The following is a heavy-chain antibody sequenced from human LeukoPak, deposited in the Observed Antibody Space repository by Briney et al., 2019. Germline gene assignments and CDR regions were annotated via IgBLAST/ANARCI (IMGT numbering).Heavy chain of an antibody. V-gene: IGHV3-23*01. CDR2: ISGSGDST. CDR3: ARVGYSGYDYDY. CDR1: GFTFSSYA. J-gene: IGHJ4*02. D-gene: IGHD5-12*01. Sequence: GGSLRLSCEASGFTFSSYAMSWVRQAPGKGLEWVSVISGSGDSTYYADSVEGRCTISRDNSKDALYQQMNSLRAEDTAVYYCARVGYSGYDYDYWGQGTLVTVSS.